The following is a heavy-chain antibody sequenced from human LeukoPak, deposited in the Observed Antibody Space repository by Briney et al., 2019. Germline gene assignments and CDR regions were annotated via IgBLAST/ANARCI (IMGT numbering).Heavy chain of an antibody. CDR3: ARDPEGSGWYRYYYYGMDV. CDR2: IYYSGST. V-gene: IGHV4-39*07. D-gene: IGHD6-19*01. J-gene: IGHJ6*02. CDR1: GGSISSSSYY. Sequence: PSETLSLTCTVSGGSISSSSYYWGWIRRPPGKGLEWIGSIYYSGSTYYNPSLKSRVTISVDTSKNQFSLKLSSVTAADTAVYYCARDPEGSGWYRYYYYGMDVWGQGTTVTVSS.